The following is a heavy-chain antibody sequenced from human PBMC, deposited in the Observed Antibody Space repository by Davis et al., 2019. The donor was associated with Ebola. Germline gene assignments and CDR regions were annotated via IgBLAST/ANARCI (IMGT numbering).Heavy chain of an antibody. Sequence: MPGGSLRLSCAVYGGTFSDYYWSWIRQPPGKGLEWIGEVDHSGSTNYNSSFRSRVTISVDTSKNQFSLKLSSVTAADTAVYYCANIRYCSSTSCYRAWGWFDPWGQGTLVTVSS. CDR2: VDHSGST. J-gene: IGHJ5*02. D-gene: IGHD2-2*02. V-gene: IGHV4-34*08. CDR1: GGTFSDYY. CDR3: ANIRYCSSTSCYRAWGWFDP.